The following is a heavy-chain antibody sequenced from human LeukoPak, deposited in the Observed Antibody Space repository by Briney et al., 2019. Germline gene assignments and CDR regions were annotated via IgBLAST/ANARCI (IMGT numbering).Heavy chain of an antibody. CDR3: ARDQGDYYDSSGYYHRYGHYFDY. D-gene: IGHD3-22*01. J-gene: IGHJ4*02. CDR1: GYTFTSYG. Sequence: ASVKVSCKASGYTFTSYGISWVQQAPGQGLEWMGWISAYNGNTNYAQKLQGRVTMTTDTSTSTAYMELRSLRSDDTAVYYCARDQGDYYDSSGYYHRYGHYFDYWGQGTLVTVSS. CDR2: ISAYNGNT. V-gene: IGHV1-18*01.